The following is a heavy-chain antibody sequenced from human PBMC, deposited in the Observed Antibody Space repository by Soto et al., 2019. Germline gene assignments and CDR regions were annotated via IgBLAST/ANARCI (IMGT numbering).Heavy chain of an antibody. Sequence: QITLKESGPTLVKPTQSLTLTCTVSGFSLSGDGVGVGWIRQPPGKALEWLALIYWDDDQRYSPSLKTRLTITKDTSNNQVVLTMTNMDPVDTATYYCEHAFGGTSWPNDAFDIWGQGTVVTVSS. CDR3: EHAFGGTSWPNDAFDI. CDR2: IYWDDDQ. CDR1: GFSLSGDGVG. D-gene: IGHD3-3*02. V-gene: IGHV2-5*02. J-gene: IGHJ3*02.